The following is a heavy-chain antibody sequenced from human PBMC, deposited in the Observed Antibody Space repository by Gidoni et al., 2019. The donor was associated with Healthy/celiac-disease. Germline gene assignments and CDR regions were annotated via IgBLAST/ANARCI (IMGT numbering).Heavy chain of an antibody. J-gene: IGHJ3*02. CDR2: ISWNSGSI. CDR1: GSTFDDYA. V-gene: IGHV3-9*01. CDR3: AKDKNYDILTGSTFDI. Sequence: EVQLVESGGGLVQPGRPLRLSCALSGSTFDDYAMHWFRQAPGKGLEWVSGISWNSGSIGYADSVRGLITIARDNDKNSLYLQMNSLRAEDTALYYCAKDKNYDILTGSTFDIWGQGTMVTVSS. D-gene: IGHD3-9*01.